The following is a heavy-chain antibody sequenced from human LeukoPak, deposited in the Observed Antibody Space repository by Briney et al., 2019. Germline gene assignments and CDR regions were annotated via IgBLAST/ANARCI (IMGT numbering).Heavy chain of an antibody. Sequence: GGSLRLSCAASGFTFSDYYMSWIRQAPGKGLEWVSYISSSGSTIYYADSVKGRFTISRDNAKNSLYLQMNSLRAEDTAVYYCARERAHDYVWGSYRWPIDYWGQGTLVTVSS. CDR2: ISSSGSTI. CDR1: GFTFSDYY. D-gene: IGHD3-16*02. CDR3: ARERAHDYVWGSYRWPIDY. J-gene: IGHJ4*02. V-gene: IGHV3-11*04.